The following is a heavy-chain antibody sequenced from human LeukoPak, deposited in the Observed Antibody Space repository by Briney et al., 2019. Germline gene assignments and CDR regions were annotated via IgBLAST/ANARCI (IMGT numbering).Heavy chain of an antibody. CDR2: ISSSSSYI. D-gene: IGHD2-2*01. V-gene: IGHV3-21*01. CDR1: GFTFSSYS. Sequence: GGSLRLSCAASGFTFSSYSMNWVRQAPGKGLEWVSSISSSSSYIYYADSVKGRFTISRDSAKNSLYLQMNSLRAEDTAVYYCARVVVVPAARTPYFDYWGQGTLVTVSS. J-gene: IGHJ4*02. CDR3: ARVVVVPAARTPYFDY.